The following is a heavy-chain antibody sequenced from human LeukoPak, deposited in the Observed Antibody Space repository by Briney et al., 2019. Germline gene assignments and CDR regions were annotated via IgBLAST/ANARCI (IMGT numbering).Heavy chain of an antibody. J-gene: IGHJ5*02. CDR3: ARETYYYGSALPRRWFDP. CDR2: IYYSGST. CDR1: GGSISSGGYY. V-gene: IGHV4-31*03. Sequence: SETLPLTCTVSGGSISSGGYYWSWIRQHPGKGLEWIGYIYYSGSTYYNPSLKSRVTISVDTSKNQFSLKLSSVTAADTAVYYCARETYYYGSALPRRWFDPWGQGTLVTVSS. D-gene: IGHD3-10*01.